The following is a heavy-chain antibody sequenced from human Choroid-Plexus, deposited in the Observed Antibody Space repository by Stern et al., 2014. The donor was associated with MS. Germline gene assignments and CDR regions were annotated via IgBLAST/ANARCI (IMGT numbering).Heavy chain of an antibody. CDR2: VSYDGSNN. CDR3: AKDRQYLTYFFDH. D-gene: IGHD2/OR15-2a*01. J-gene: IGHJ5*02. Sequence: VQLVESGGGVVQPGRPLRLSCVASGFTLGSCAMHWVRQAPGKGLEWVAGVSYDGSNNYYAESVKGRFTISRDNSQNTLYMQMSSLRPEDTAVYYCAKDRQYLTYFFDHWGQGSLVTVSS. CDR1: GFTLGSCA. V-gene: IGHV3-30*18.